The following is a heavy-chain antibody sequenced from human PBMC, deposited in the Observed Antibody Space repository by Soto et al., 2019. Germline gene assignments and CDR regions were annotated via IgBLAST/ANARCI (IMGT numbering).Heavy chain of an antibody. D-gene: IGHD6-13*01. V-gene: IGHV1-8*02. Sequence: ASVKVSCKASGYDFTAYDINWVRQASGQGLEWMGWMNPINGATGTARRFQGRVSMTRNTATGTAYLELTSLRSDDTAVYYCGRGPSPRAPAGGTPYYYAMDVWGQGTTVTVSS. CDR3: GRGPSPRAPAGGTPYYYAMDV. CDR2: MNPINGAT. J-gene: IGHJ6*02. CDR1: GYDFTAYD.